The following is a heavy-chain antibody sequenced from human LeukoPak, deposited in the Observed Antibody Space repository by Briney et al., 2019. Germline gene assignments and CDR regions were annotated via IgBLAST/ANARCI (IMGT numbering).Heavy chain of an antibody. V-gene: IGHV1-18*01. Sequence: GASVKVSCKASGYTFTSSGISWVRQAPGQGLEWMGWISAYNGNTNYAQKLQGRVTMTTDTSTSTAYMELRSLRSDDTAVYYCASWHGFCSSTSCYDAFDIWGQGTMVTVSS. CDR3: ASWHGFCSSTSCYDAFDI. CDR2: ISAYNGNT. J-gene: IGHJ3*02. CDR1: GYTFTSSG. D-gene: IGHD2-2*01.